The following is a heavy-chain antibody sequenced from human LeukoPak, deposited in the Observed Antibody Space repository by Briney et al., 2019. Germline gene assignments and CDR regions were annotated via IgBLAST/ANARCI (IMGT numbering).Heavy chain of an antibody. CDR2: INAGNGNT. D-gene: IGHD3-10*01. J-gene: IGHJ5*02. V-gene: IGHV1-3*01. CDR1: GYTFTSYA. Sequence: ASVKVSCKASGYTFTSYAMHWVRQAPGQRLEWMGWINAGNGNTKYSQKFQGRVTITRDTSASTAYMELSSLRSEDTAVYYCARDRRGIITMVRGVEFCWFDPWGQGTLVTVSS. CDR3: ARDRRGIITMVRGVEFCWFDP.